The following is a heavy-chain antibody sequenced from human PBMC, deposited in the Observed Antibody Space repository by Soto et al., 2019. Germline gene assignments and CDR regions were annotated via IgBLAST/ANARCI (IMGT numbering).Heavy chain of an antibody. D-gene: IGHD1-7*01. Sequence: SETLSLTCTVSGGSISSYSWSWIRQPPGKGLEWIGYIYYSRSNNYNPYLKSRVTKSVDTSNNPITMKINTMTAADTAVYYCARNYGHCFDIWGQGTMVT. CDR1: GGSISSYS. CDR2: IYYSRSN. V-gene: IGHV4-59*01. J-gene: IGHJ3*02. CDR3: ARNYGHCFDI.